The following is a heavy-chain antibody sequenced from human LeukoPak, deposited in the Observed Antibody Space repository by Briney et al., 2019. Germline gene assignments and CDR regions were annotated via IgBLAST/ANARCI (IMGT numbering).Heavy chain of an antibody. D-gene: IGHD6-6*01. CDR1: GFTFNNYW. Sequence: PGGSLRLSCAASGFTFNNYWMHWVRHGPGKGLVWVSRINTDGSNSNYADFVKGRFTISRDNAKNTLYLQMNSLRAEDTAVYYCARSRYSYSSMDWGQGTLVTVSS. CDR2: INTDGSNS. J-gene: IGHJ4*02. CDR3: ARSRYSYSSMD. V-gene: IGHV3-74*01.